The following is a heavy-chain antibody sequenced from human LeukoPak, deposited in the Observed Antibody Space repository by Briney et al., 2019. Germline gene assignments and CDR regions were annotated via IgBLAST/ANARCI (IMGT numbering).Heavy chain of an antibody. D-gene: IGHD3-3*01. CDR1: GYTFTSYY. CDR2: INPSCGSK. Sequence: GASVNVSCKACGYTFTSYYMHWVRQARGQGREWVGIINPSCGSKSYAQTFQGSVTMAMDTSTTTVYMELSSLRSEDTAVYYCARVFGDQSSWGQGTLVTVSS. J-gene: IGHJ4*02. CDR3: ARVFGDQSS. V-gene: IGHV1-46*03.